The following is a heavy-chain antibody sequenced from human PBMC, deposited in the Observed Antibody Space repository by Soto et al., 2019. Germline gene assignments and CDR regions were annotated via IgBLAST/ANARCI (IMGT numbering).Heavy chain of an antibody. CDR1: GFTFSDYY. V-gene: IGHV3-11*01. CDR2: ISSSGSTI. J-gene: IGHJ5*02. CDR3: ARGESHYDLWSGYLANWFDP. D-gene: IGHD3-3*01. Sequence: LRLSCAASGFTFSDYYMSWIRQAPGKGLEWVSYISSSGSTIYYADSVKGRFTISRDNAKNSLYLQMNSLRAEDTAVYYCARGESHYDLWSGYLANWFDPWGQGTLVTVSS.